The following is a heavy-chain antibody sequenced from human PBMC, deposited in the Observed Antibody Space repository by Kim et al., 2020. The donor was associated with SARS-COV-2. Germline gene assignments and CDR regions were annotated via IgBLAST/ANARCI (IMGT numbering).Heavy chain of an antibody. V-gene: IGHV4-61*01. Sequence: SETLSLTCTVSGGPVSSGSYYWSWIRQPPGKGLEWIGYVYYSGTTNYNPSLKSRATISVDTSKNQFSLNLRSVTAADTAVYFCARETGNPKLRSENYFDPWGQGTRVTVSS. D-gene: IGHD1-7*01. CDR1: GGPVSSGSYY. J-gene: IGHJ5*02. CDR2: VYYSGTT. CDR3: ARETGNPKLRSENYFDP.